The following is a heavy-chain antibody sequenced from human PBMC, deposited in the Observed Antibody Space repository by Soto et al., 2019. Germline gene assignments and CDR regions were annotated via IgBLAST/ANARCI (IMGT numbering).Heavy chain of an antibody. CDR3: AREMIAVAEYYYYGMDV. Sequence: ASVKVSCKASGYTFTSYYMHWVRQAPGQGLEWMGIINPSGGSTSYAQKFQGRVTMTRDTSTSTVYMELSSLRSEDTAVYYCAREMIAVAEYYYYGMDVWGQGTTVTVS. CDR1: GYTFTSYY. V-gene: IGHV1-46*01. D-gene: IGHD6-19*01. CDR2: INPSGGST. J-gene: IGHJ6*02.